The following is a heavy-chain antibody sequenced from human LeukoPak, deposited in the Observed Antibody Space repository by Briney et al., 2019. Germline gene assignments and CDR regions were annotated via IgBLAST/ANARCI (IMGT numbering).Heavy chain of an antibody. CDR1: GGSISSSNW. J-gene: IGHJ6*03. CDR3: ARGPAPYYYYMDV. Sequence: PSETLSLTCAVSGGSISSSNWWSWVRQPPGKGLEWIGEIYHSGSTNYNPSLKSRVTISVDTSKNQFSLKLSSVTAADTAVYYCARGPAPYYYYMDVWGNGTTVTVSS. V-gene: IGHV4-4*02. CDR2: IYHSGST.